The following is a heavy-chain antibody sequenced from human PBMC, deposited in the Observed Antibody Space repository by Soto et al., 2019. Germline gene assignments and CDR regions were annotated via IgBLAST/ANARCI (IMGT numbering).Heavy chain of an antibody. D-gene: IGHD6-6*01. CDR1: GYTFTSYA. Sequence: QVQLVQSGAEVEKPGASVKVSCKASGYTFTSYAISWVRQAPGQELEWMGRISTYNGNTNYAQKLQGRVTLPTAASTSTAYMELRSLRSDDTAVYYCAGDARTDWFDPWGQGTLVTVSP. CDR3: AGDARTDWFDP. J-gene: IGHJ5*02. CDR2: ISTYNGNT. V-gene: IGHV1-18*01.